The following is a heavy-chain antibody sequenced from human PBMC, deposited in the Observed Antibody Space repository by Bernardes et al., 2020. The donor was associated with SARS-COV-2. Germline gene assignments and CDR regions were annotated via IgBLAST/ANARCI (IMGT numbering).Heavy chain of an antibody. CDR1: GGSISSYY. D-gene: IGHD4-4*01. CDR3: AKDYSVIGQAVYYYGMDV. Sequence: SETLSLTCTVSGGSISSYYLTWIRQPPGKGLEWVAYIYYREFTNYNPSLKSRVTISVDTSKNQLSLKLASVTAADTAVYYCAKDYSVIGQAVYYYGMDVWGQGTMVTVSS. CDR2: IYYREFT. V-gene: IGHV4-59*01. J-gene: IGHJ6*02.